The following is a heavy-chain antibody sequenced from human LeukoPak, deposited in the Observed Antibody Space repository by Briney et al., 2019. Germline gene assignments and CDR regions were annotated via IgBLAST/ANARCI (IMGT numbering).Heavy chain of an antibody. D-gene: IGHD2-2*01. CDR3: ASRDAPPGYYYYMDV. J-gene: IGHJ6*03. CDR1: GGSISSYY. V-gene: IGHV4-59*12. Sequence: SETLSLTCTVSGGSISSYYWSWIRQPPGKGLEWIGYIYYSGSTNYNPSLKSRVTISVDTSNNQFSLKLSSVTAADTAVYYCASRDAPPGYYYYMDVWGIGTTVTVSS. CDR2: IYYSGST.